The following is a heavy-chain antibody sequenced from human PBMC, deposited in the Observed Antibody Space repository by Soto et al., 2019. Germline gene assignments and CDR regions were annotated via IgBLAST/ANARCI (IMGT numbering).Heavy chain of an antibody. Sequence: SETLSLTCTVSGGSISSYYWGWIRRPPGKGLEWIGSIYYSGRTYNNPSLRSRVSMSIDTSKDQFSLKLKSVTAADTALYFCARQRTSVVTQAYFDVWGPGSLVTVSS. D-gene: IGHD2-21*02. CDR1: GGSISSYY. CDR2: IYYSGRT. CDR3: ARQRTSVVTQAYFDV. V-gene: IGHV4-39*01. J-gene: IGHJ4*02.